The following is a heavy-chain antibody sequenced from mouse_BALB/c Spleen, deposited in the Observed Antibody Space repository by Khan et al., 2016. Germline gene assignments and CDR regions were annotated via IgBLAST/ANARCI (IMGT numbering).Heavy chain of an antibody. CDR3: ARGGGNYGFFDY. J-gene: IGHJ2*01. CDR1: GFNIKDTY. D-gene: IGHD1-2*01. CDR2: IDPANGNT. V-gene: IGHV14-3*02. Sequence: VQLKESGAELVKPGASVKLSCTASGFNIKDTYMHWVKQRPEQGQEWIGRIDPANGNTKYDPKFQGKATITADTSSNTAYLQLSSLTSEDTAVYYCARGGGNYGFFDYWGQGTTLTVSS.